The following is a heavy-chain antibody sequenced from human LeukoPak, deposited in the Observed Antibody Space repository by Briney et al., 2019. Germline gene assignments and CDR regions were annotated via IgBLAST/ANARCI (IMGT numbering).Heavy chain of an antibody. CDR3: AIYYYDSSGYYLPTDY. V-gene: IGHV4-59*01. Sequence: SETLSLTCTGSGGSISSYYWSWIRQPPGKGLEWIGYINQVRRTNYNPSLKSRVIISVDTSKNQFSLKLSSVTAADTAVYYCAIYYYDSSGYYLPTDYWGQGTLDCVSS. D-gene: IGHD3-22*01. J-gene: IGHJ4*02. CDR1: GGSISSYY. CDR2: INQVRRT.